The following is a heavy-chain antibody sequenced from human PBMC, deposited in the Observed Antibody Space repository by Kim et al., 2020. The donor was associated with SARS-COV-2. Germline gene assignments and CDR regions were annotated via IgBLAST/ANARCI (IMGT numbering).Heavy chain of an antibody. Sequence: ASVKVSCKASGYTFTSYGISWVRQAPGQGLEWMGWISAYNGNTNYAQKLQGRVTMTTDTSTSTAYMELRSLRSDDTAVYYCARDTKANSGYVYWVAAYYFDYWGQGTLVTVSS. CDR3: ARDTKANSGYVYWVAAYYFDY. CDR2: ISAYNGNT. V-gene: IGHV1-18*04. CDR1: GYTFTSYG. J-gene: IGHJ4*02. D-gene: IGHD5-12*01.